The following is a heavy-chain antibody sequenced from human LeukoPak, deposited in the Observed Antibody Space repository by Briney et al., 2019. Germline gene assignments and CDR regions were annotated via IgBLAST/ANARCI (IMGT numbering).Heavy chain of an antibody. V-gene: IGHV3-23*01. Sequence: GGSLRLSCAASGFTFSSYGMSWVRQAPGKGLEWVSSISGSGGTTYYADSVKGRFTISRDNSKNTLYLQMNSLRADDTAVYSCAKDPPTVMANAFHIWGQGTMVTVA. CDR1: GFTFSSYG. D-gene: IGHD5-18*01. CDR3: AKDPPTVMANAFHI. CDR2: ISGSGGTT. J-gene: IGHJ3*02.